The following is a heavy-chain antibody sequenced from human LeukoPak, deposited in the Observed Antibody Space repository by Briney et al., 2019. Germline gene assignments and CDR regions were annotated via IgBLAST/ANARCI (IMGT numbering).Heavy chain of an antibody. D-gene: IGHD4-23*01. CDR2: IRSEIDGGTA. Sequence: GGSLRLSCAASGVTFSNGWMSWVRQAPGKGLEWVGRIRSEIDGGTADYAAAVKGRFTISRDDSKNTLYLQMNSLKAEDTALYYCTNHGGIPGLVLDLWGQGTLVTVSS. CDR1: GVTFSNGW. J-gene: IGHJ5*02. V-gene: IGHV3-15*01. CDR3: TNHGGIPGLVLDL.